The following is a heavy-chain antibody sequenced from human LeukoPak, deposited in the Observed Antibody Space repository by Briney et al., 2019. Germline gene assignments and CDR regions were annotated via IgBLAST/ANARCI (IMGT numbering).Heavy chain of an antibody. CDR3: AKSLEMVYAMVY. V-gene: IGHV4-31*03. D-gene: IGHD2-8*01. CDR2: IYYSGST. CDR1: GGSISSGGYY. J-gene: IGHJ4*02. Sequence: SQTLSLTCTVSGGSISSGGYYWSWIRQHPGKGLEWIGYIYYSGSTYYNPSLKSRVTISVDTSKNQFSLKLSSVTAADTAVYYCAKSLEMVYAMVYWGQGTLVTVSS.